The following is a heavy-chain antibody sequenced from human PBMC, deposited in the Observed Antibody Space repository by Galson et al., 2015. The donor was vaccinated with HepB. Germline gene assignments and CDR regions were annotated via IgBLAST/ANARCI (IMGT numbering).Heavy chain of an antibody. CDR2: ISAYNGNT. V-gene: IGHV1-18*04. CDR1: GYTFTSYG. Sequence: SVKVSCKASGYTFTSYGISWVRQAPGQGLEWMGWISAYNGNTNYAQKLQGRVTMTTDTSTSTAYMELRSLRSDDTAVYYCARDRIGGATSDAFDIWGQGTMVTVSS. D-gene: IGHD1-26*01. J-gene: IGHJ3*02. CDR3: ARDRIGGATSDAFDI.